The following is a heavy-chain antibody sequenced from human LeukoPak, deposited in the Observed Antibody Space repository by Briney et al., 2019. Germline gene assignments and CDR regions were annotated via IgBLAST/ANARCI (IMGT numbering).Heavy chain of an antibody. CDR1: GFTFRSYW. CDR3: ARQFAS. CDR2: IKQDGSEK. Sequence: GGSLRLSCAASGFTFRSYWMSWVRLAPGKGLEWVANIKQDGSEKYYVDSVKGRFTISRDNAKNSLYLQMNSLRAEDTAVYYCARQFASWGQGTLVTVSS. J-gene: IGHJ4*02. V-gene: IGHV3-7*01.